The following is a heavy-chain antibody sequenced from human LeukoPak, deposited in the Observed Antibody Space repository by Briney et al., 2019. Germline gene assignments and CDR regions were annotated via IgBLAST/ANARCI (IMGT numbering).Heavy chain of an antibody. CDR1: GFTFSSYG. D-gene: IGHD2-21*01. CDR3: AKDHCGGDRCDAFDI. Sequence: PGGSLRLSCAASGFTFSSYGMHWVRQAPGKGLEWVAFIRYDGSNKYYADSVKGRFTISRDNSKNTLYLQMNSLRAEDTAVYYCAKDHCGGDRCDAFDIWGQGTMVTVSS. CDR2: IRYDGSNK. J-gene: IGHJ3*02. V-gene: IGHV3-30*02.